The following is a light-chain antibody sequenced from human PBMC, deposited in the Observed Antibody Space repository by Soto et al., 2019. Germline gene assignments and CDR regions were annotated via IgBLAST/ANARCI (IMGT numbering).Light chain of an antibody. Sequence: QSVLTQPPSVSGAPGQRVTISCTGSSSNIGAGYDVHWYQQLPGRAPKLLIYGSSNRPSGVPDRFSGSKSGTSASLAITGLQTGDEADYYCGTWDSSLSAVVFGGGTKLTVL. CDR1: SSNIGAGYD. J-gene: IGLJ2*01. CDR3: GTWDSSLSAVV. V-gene: IGLV1-40*01. CDR2: GSS.